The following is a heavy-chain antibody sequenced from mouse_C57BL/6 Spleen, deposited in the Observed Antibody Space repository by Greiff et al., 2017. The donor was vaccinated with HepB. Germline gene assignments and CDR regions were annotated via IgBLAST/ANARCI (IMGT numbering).Heavy chain of an antibody. CDR2: IYPGDGDT. V-gene: IGHV1-82*01. J-gene: IGHJ3*01. CDR1: GYAFSSSW. CDR3: AKGDSSGYPPFAY. Sequence: QVQLQQSGPELVKPGASVKISCKASGYAFSSSWMNWVKQRPGKGLEWIGRIYPGDGDTNYNGKFKGKATLTADKSSSTAYMQHSSLTSEDSAVYFYAKGDSSGYPPFAYWGQGTLLTVSA. D-gene: IGHD3-2*02.